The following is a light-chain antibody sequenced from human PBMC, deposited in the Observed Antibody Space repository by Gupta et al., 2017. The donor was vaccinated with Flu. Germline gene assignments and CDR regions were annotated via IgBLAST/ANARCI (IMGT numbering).Light chain of an antibody. CDR1: SSDVGGYNY. J-gene: IGLJ1*01. CDR2: EVS. CDR3: NSYTTTGTRV. Sequence: QSALTQPASVSGSPGQSITISCTGTSSDVGGYNYVSWFQQHPGKAPKLMIYEVSNRPSGVSDRFSGSKSGNTASLTISGLQAEDEADYYCNSYTTTGTRVFGTGTKVSVL. V-gene: IGLV2-14*01.